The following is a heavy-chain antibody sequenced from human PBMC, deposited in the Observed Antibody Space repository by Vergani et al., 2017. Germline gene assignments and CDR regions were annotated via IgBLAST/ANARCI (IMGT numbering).Heavy chain of an antibody. CDR3: ARGTYYYDSSGYYYPDYYYYGMDV. V-gene: IGHV1-69*06. D-gene: IGHD3-22*01. CDR2: IIPIFGTA. Sequence: QVQLVQSGAEVKKPGSSVKVSCKASGGTFSSYAISWVRQAPGQGLEWMGGIIPIFGTANYAQKFQGRVTITADKSTSTAYMELSSLSSEDTAVYYCARGTYYYDSSGYYYPDYYYYGMDVWGQGTTVTVSS. J-gene: IGHJ6*02. CDR1: GGTFSSYA.